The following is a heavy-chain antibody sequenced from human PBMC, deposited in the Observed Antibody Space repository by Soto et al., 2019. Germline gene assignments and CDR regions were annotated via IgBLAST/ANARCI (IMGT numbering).Heavy chain of an antibody. Sequence: PGESLKISCKGSGFSFTTYWIAWVRQMPGKGLEWMGIIYPGDSKTTYSPSFQGQVTISADKSISTAYLQWSSLKASDTAMYYCARTSMQSRGYSYGHGGMDVWGQGTTVTVS. V-gene: IGHV5-51*01. CDR2: IYPGDSKT. CDR3: ARTSMQSRGYSYGHGGMDV. J-gene: IGHJ6*02. CDR1: GFSFTTYW. D-gene: IGHD5-18*01.